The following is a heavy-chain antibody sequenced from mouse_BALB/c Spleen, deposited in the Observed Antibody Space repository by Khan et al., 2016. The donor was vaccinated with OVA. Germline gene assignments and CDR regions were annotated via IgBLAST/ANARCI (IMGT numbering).Heavy chain of an antibody. CDR1: GYTFTDYQ. CDR2: IYPGSANT. D-gene: IGHD1-1*01. V-gene: IGHV1-84*02. J-gene: IGHJ2*02. Sequence: QVQLQQSGPELVKPGASVKISCKASGYTFTDYQINWVKQKPGQGPEWIGWIYPGSANTIYNEKFKGKATLTVDTSSSTAFLHLSNLTSEDTAVYFFAGRIDYWGQGTSLTVSS. CDR3: AGRIDY.